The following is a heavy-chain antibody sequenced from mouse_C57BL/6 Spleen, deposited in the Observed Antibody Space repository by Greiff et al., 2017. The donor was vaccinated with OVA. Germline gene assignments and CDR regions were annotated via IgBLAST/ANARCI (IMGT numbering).Heavy chain of an antibody. Sequence: QVQLQQPGTELVKPGASVKLSCKASGYTFTSYWMHWVKQRPGQGLEWIGNINPSNGGTNYNEKFKSKATLTVDKSSSTAYMQLSSLTSEDSAVYYCARSDYGNYYWYFDVWGTGTTVTVSS. CDR1: GYTFTSYW. V-gene: IGHV1-53*01. CDR2: INPSNGGT. J-gene: IGHJ1*03. D-gene: IGHD2-1*01. CDR3: ARSDYGNYYWYFDV.